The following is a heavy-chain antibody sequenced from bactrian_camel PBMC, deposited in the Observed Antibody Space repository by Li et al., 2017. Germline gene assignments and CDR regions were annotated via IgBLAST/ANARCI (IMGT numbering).Heavy chain of an antibody. J-gene: IGHJ4*01. CDR2: IRADGSDQ. CDR1: GFTFSSHQ. V-gene: IGHV3-2*01. Sequence: QVQLVESGGGLVQPGGSLRLSCAASGFTFSSHQMSWVRQSPGKGLEWVASIRADGSDQYYSNSAKGRFTVSRDNAKNTMYLQMDSLKSEDTAQYYCTTLLGVYWGQGTQVTVS. D-gene: IGHD3*01. CDR3: TTLLGVY.